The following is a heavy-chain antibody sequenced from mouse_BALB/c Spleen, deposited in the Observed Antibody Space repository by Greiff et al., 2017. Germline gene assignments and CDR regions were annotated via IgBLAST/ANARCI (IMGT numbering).Heavy chain of an antibody. CDR3: ARGDGYDGRGAMDY. CDR2: ISYSGST. V-gene: IGHV3-2*02. CDR1: GYSITSDYA. Sequence: VQLKESGPGLVKPSQSLSLTCTVTGYSITSDYAWNWIRQFPGNKLEWMGYISYSGSTSYNPSLKSRISITRDTSKNQFFLQLNSVTTEDTATYYCARGDGYDGRGAMDYWGQGTSVTVSS. J-gene: IGHJ4*01. D-gene: IGHD2-2*01.